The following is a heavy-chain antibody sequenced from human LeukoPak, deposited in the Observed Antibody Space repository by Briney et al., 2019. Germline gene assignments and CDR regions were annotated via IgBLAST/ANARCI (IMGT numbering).Heavy chain of an antibody. CDR1: GFTFSSYA. V-gene: IGHV3-7*01. J-gene: IGHJ4*02. CDR2: IKQDGSEK. D-gene: IGHD3-3*01. Sequence: GRFLRLSCAASGFTFSSYAMHWVRQAPGKGLEWVAIIKQDGSEKHYVDPVKGRFTISRDNAKNSLDLQMNSLRVEDTAVYFCVRGSGYILDYWGQGTLVTVSS. CDR3: VRGSGYILDY.